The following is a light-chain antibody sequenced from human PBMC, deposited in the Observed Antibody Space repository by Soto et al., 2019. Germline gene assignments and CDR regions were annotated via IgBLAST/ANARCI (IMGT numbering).Light chain of an antibody. CDR1: QSVSSSY. CDR2: AAS. Sequence: EIVLTQSPGTLSLSPGERATLSCRASQSVSSSYLACYQQKPGQAPRLLIYAASSRATGIPDMFSGSGSGTDFTLTISRLEPQHFAVYYCQQYGSSPPRFTFGHGTKVDIK. J-gene: IGKJ3*01. V-gene: IGKV3-20*01. CDR3: QQYGSSPPRFT.